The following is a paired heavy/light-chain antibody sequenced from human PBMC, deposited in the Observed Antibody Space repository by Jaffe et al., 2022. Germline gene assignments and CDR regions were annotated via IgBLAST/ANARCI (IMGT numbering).Heavy chain of an antibody. CDR3: VRDKYYYDTNAFSDAFDI. D-gene: IGHD3-22*01. CDR2: ISPSGNNI. J-gene: IGHJ3*02. CDR1: GITFSTYE. V-gene: IGHV3-48*03. Sequence: EVQLVESGGGLVQPGGSLRLSCAASGITFSTYEMNWVRQAPGKGLEWVSYISPSGNNIKYADSVKGRFTISRDNAKNSLYLQMNSLRAEDTAVYYCVRDKYYYDTNAFSDAFDIWGQGTLVTVSS.
Light chain of an antibody. CDR3: SSYKGSSTYV. CDR1: SSDVGGYNY. CDR2: EVS. Sequence: QSALTQPASVSGSPGQSITISCTGTSSDVGGYNYVSWYQQHPGKAPKLMIFEVSNRPSGVSNRFSGSKSGNTASLTISGLQAEDEADYYCSSYKGSSTYVFGTGTKVTVL. J-gene: IGLJ1*01. V-gene: IGLV2-14*01.